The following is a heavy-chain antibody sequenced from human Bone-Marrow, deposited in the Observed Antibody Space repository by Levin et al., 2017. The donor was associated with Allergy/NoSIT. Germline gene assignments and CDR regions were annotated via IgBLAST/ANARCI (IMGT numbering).Heavy chain of an antibody. CDR2: IWYDGSNK. CDR1: GFTFSSYG. J-gene: IGHJ4*02. D-gene: IGHD3-9*01. CDR3: ARDADYDILTGYLDY. Sequence: GGSLRLSCAASGFTFSSYGMHWVRQAPGKGLEWVAVIWYDGSNKYYADSVKGRFTISRDNSKNTLYLQMNSLRAEDTAVYYCARDADYDILTGYLDYWGQGTLVTVSS. V-gene: IGHV3-33*01.